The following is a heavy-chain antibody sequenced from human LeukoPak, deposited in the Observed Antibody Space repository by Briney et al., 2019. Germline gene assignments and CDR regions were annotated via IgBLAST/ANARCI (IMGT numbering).Heavy chain of an antibody. Sequence: PGGSLRLSCAASGFTFSSYWMSWVRQAPGKGLEWVSAISGSGGSTYYADSVKGRFTISRDNSEDTLYLQMNSLRAEDTAVYYCAKDYYDFWSGYPNFDYWGQGTLVTVSS. J-gene: IGHJ4*02. D-gene: IGHD3-3*01. CDR1: GFTFSSYW. CDR2: ISGSGGST. CDR3: AKDYYDFWSGYPNFDY. V-gene: IGHV3-23*01.